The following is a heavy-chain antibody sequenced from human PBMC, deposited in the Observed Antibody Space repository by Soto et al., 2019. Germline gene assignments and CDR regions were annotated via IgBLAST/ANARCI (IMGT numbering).Heavy chain of an antibody. CDR2: IYYSGST. D-gene: IGHD5-18*01. CDR1: GDSISSYY. CDR3: ACIFSGGYGYGFYYYGMDV. Sequence: PSETLSLTCTVSGDSISSYYWSWIRQPPGKGLEWIGYIYYSGSTYYNPSLKSRVTISVDTSKNQFSLKLSSVTAADTAVYYCACIFSGGYGYGFYYYGMDVWGQGTTVTVSS. J-gene: IGHJ6*02. V-gene: IGHV4-59*04.